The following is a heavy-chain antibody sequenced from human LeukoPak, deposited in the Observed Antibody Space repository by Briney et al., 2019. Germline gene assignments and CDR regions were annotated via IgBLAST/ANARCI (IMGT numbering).Heavy chain of an antibody. V-gene: IGHV3-30*18. J-gene: IGHJ4*02. CDR1: GFTFSSYG. Sequence: PGGSLRLSCAASGFTFSSYGMHWVRQAPGKGLEWVAVISYDGSNKYYADSVKGRFTISRDNSKNTLYLQMSSLRAEDTAVYYCAKGLETFDWLFPFDYWGQGTLVTVSS. CDR3: AKGLETFDWLFPFDY. D-gene: IGHD3-9*01. CDR2: ISYDGSNK.